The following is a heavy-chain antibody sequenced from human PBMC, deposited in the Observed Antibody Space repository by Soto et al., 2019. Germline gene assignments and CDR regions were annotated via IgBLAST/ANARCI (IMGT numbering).Heavy chain of an antibody. Sequence: QVQLVQSGAEVKKPGASVKVSCKTSGYTFSSYGIVWVRQAPGQGLEWMGWISTYNVDTKYADKFQGRLTTSSDTSTTTAFMELRRLRSDDTAVYYCVRGGFAYGYLDYWGQGTLVTVSS. V-gene: IGHV1-18*01. J-gene: IGHJ4*02. D-gene: IGHD5-18*01. CDR1: GYTFSSYG. CDR3: VRGGFAYGYLDY. CDR2: ISTYNVDT.